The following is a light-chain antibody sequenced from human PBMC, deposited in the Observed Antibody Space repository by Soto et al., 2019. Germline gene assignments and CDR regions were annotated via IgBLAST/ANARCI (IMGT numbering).Light chain of an antibody. V-gene: IGKV3-15*01. CDR2: GAS. J-gene: IGKJ5*01. CDR3: QQYNDWWT. Sequence: EIVRTQSPATLSVSPGERATLSCRASQSVRSNLAWYQQKPGQAPRLLIYGASTRATGIPARFSGSGSGTEFTLTISSPQSEDFAVYYCQQYNDWWTFGQGTRLEI. CDR1: QSVRSN.